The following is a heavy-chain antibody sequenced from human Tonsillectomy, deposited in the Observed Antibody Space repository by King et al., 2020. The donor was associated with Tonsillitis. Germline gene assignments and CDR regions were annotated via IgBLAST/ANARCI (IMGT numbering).Heavy chain of an antibody. CDR2: ISGSGGRT. CDR1: GFTFSSYA. J-gene: IGHJ4*02. V-gene: IGHV3-23*04. Sequence: VQLVESGGGLVQPGGSLRLSCAASGFTFSSYAMSWVRQAPGKGLEWVSGISGSGGRTYYADSVKGRFTISRDNSKNTLYLQMNSLRAEDTAVYYCAKVPLVRGVIIRGYYFDPWGQRTLVTVSS. D-gene: IGHD3-10*01. CDR3: AKVPLVRGVIIRGYYFDP.